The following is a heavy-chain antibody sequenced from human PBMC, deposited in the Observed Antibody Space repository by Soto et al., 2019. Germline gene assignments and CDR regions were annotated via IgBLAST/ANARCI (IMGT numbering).Heavy chain of an antibody. J-gene: IGHJ5*02. V-gene: IGHV4-34*01. Sequence: QVQLQQWGAGLLKPSETLSLTCAVYGGSFSGYYWSWIRQPPGKGLEWIGEINHSGSTNYNPSLTSRVTISVDTSKNQFSLKLSSVTAADTAVYYCARGEADIVVVVAATTGGNWFDPWGQGTLVTVSS. CDR3: ARGEADIVVVVAATTGGNWFDP. D-gene: IGHD2-15*01. CDR1: GGSFSGYY. CDR2: INHSGST.